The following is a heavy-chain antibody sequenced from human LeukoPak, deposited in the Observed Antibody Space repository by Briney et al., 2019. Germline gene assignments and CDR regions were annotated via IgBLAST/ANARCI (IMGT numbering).Heavy chain of an antibody. J-gene: IGHJ4*02. Sequence: SETLSLTCAVYGGSFSGYYWSWIRQPPGKGLEWIGEINHSGSTNYNPSLKGRVTISVDTSKNQFSLKLSSVTAADTAVYYCARDRGGNRDGYYSDYWGQGTLVTVSS. D-gene: IGHD5-18*01. CDR1: GGSFSGYY. CDR2: INHSGST. CDR3: ARDRGGNRDGYYSDY. V-gene: IGHV4-34*01.